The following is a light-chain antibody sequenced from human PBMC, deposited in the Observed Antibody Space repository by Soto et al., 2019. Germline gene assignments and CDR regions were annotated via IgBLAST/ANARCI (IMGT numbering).Light chain of an antibody. CDR2: EAT. CDR3: QQTFTTLT. J-gene: IGKJ4*01. Sequence: DVVMTHSPLSLPVTPGEAASISCRSGRSLLHSNGYNYLDWYQQKPGKAPRLLIYEATNLQSGVPPRFSGSGSGTDFTLTISGLQPEDFATYYCQQTFTTLTFGGGTKVDIK. CDR1: RSLLHSNGYNY. V-gene: IGKV2-28*01.